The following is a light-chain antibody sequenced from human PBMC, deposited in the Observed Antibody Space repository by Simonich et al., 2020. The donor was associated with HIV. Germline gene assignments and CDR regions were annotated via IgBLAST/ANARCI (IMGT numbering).Light chain of an antibody. CDR2: DVS. V-gene: IGLV2-14*01. Sequence: QSALTQPASVSGSPGQSITFSCTGTSSDVGGYNYVSWYQQPPGKAPKLMIFDVSKRPSGISNRFSGSKSGNTASLTISGLQAEDEADYYCSSYRSSGTLVFGGRTKLTVL. CDR1: SSDVGGYNY. J-gene: IGLJ3*02. CDR3: SSYRSSGTLV.